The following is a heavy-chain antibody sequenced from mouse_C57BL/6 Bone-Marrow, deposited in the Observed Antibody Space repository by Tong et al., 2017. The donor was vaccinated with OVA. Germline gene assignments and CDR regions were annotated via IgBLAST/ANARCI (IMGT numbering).Heavy chain of an antibody. Sequence: EVQLQESGGDLVKPGGSLKLSCAASGFTFSSYGMSWVRQTPDKRLEWVATISSGGSYTYYPDSVKGRFTIPRDNAKNNVYLQVCSLKCEGATGYCWGYDFAYWGQGTLVTV. V-gene: IGHV5-6*01. CDR3: GYDFAY. J-gene: IGHJ3*01. D-gene: IGHD2-3*01. CDR2: ISSGGSYT. CDR1: GFTFSSYG.